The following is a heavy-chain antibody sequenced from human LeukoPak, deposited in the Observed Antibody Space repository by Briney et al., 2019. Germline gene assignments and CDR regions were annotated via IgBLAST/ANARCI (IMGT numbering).Heavy chain of an antibody. Sequence: ASVKVSCKASGGTFSSYAISWVRQAPGQGLEWMGGIIPIFGTANYAQKFQGRVTITADESTSTAYMELSSLRSEDTAVYYCARAPLGGDYVWGSYHYYMDVWGKGTTVTISS. V-gene: IGHV1-69*13. J-gene: IGHJ6*03. D-gene: IGHD3-16*01. CDR2: IIPIFGTA. CDR1: GGTFSSYA. CDR3: ARAPLGGDYVWGSYHYYMDV.